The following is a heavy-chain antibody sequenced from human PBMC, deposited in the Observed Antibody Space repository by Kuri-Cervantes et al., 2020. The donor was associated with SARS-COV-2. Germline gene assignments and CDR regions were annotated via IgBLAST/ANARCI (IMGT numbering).Heavy chain of an antibody. Sequence: KVSCKGSGYSFTSYWIGWVRQVPGKGLEWMGIIYPGDSDTKYSPSFQGQVTISADKSISTAYLERSSLKASDTAMYYCARTYYYDSSCYYYAKYWGQGTLVTVSS. V-gene: IGHV5-51*01. J-gene: IGHJ4*02. D-gene: IGHD3-22*01. CDR2: IYPGDSDT. CDR3: ARTYYYDSSCYYYAKY. CDR1: GYSFTSYW.